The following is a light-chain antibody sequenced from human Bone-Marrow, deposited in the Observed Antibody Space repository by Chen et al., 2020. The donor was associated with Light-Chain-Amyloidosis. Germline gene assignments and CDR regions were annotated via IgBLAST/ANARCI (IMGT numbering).Light chain of an antibody. V-gene: IGKV1-12*01. Sequence: DIQMTQSPSSVSASIGDRVTITCRASQDVASGVAWYQQKPGRAPKLLMYATSVLQSWVSLRFSGSGSGTDFSLTITSLQPEDLAVYYCQQASTYPPWTFGQGTKVEIK. CDR1: QDVASG. CDR2: ATS. CDR3: QQASTYPPWT. J-gene: IGKJ1*01.